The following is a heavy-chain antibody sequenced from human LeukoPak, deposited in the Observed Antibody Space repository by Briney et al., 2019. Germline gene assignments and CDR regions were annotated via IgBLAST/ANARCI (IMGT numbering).Heavy chain of an antibody. CDR2: IYYSGST. CDR3: ARDVKSSGYNSYGMDV. CDR1: GGSISSGVYY. D-gene: IGHD6-19*01. Sequence: SETLSLTCTVSGGSISSGVYYWTWIRQHPGRGLEWIGYIYYSGSTYYNPSLKSRVSISVDTSKNQFSLKVSSVTAADTAVYYCARDVKSSGYNSYGMDVWGQGTTVTVSS. V-gene: IGHV4-31*03. J-gene: IGHJ6*02.